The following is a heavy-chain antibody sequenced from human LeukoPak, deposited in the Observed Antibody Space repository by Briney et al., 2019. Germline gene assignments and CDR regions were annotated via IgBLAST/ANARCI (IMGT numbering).Heavy chain of an antibody. CDR2: TSYDGSNK. CDR1: GFTFSTYG. V-gene: IGHV3-30*03. Sequence: PGASLRLSCAASGFTFSTYGMHWVRQGPGKGLEWVAVTSYDGSNKYYADSVKGRFNISRDNSKNTLYLQMNSLRAEDTAVHYCAGLDYGGRSVYYHYGMDVWGQGTTVTVSS. D-gene: IGHD4-23*01. J-gene: IGHJ6*02. CDR3: AGLDYGGRSVYYHYGMDV.